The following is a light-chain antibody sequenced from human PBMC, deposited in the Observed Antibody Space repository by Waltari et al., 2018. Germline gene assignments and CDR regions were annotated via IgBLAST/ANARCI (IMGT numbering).Light chain of an antibody. CDR2: AAS. J-gene: IGKJ1*01. CDR3: QQLNSYQWT. CDR1: QGISNY. V-gene: IGKV1-9*01. Sequence: IQLTQSPSSLPASVGARVTITCRASQGISNYLAWYQQKPGKAPKLLIYAASTLQSGGPSRFSSSVSGTDFSLTLSSLQPEDFATYYCQQLNSYQWTFGRGTKVEIK.